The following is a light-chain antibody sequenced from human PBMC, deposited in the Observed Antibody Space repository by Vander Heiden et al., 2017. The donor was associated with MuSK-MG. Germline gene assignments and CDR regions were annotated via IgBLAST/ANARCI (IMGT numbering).Light chain of an antibody. CDR3: QQSYGTPYT. J-gene: IGKJ2*01. Sequence: DIQMTQSPSSLSASVGDRVTITCRASQSISSYLNWYQQKPGKAPKLLIYAASSLQSAVPSRFSGSGSGTDFTLTIISLQPEDFATYYCQQSYGTPYTFGQGTKLEIK. CDR1: QSISSY. V-gene: IGKV1-39*01. CDR2: AAS.